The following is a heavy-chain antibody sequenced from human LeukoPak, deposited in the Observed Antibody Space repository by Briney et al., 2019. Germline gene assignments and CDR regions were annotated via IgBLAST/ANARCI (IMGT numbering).Heavy chain of an antibody. Sequence: GGSLRLSCAASGFTFSSYAMSWVRQAPGKGLEWVAFIRYDGSNKYYTDSVKGRFTISRDDSKNTLYLQMNSLRAEDTAVYYCAKGRGWEASYYYYYMDVWGKGTTVTISS. CDR3: AKGRGWEASYYYYYMDV. CDR2: IRYDGSNK. D-gene: IGHD1-26*01. J-gene: IGHJ6*03. V-gene: IGHV3-30*02. CDR1: GFTFSSYA.